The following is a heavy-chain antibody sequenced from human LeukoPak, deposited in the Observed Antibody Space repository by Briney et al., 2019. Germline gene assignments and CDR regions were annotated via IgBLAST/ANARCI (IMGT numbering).Heavy chain of an antibody. Sequence: GASVKVSCKASGYTFTSYYMHWVRQAPGQGLEWMGIINPSGGSTSYAQKFQGRVTMTRDMSTSTVYMELSSLRSEDTAVYYCGRDLTGYSRPDWGQGTLVTVSS. CDR1: GYTFTSYY. D-gene: IGHD1-14*01. J-gene: IGHJ4*02. CDR2: INPSGGST. V-gene: IGHV1-46*01. CDR3: GRDLTGYSRPD.